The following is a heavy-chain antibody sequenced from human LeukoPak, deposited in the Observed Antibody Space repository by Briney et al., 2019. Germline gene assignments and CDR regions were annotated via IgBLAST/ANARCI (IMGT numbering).Heavy chain of an antibody. V-gene: IGHV1-58*01. Sequence: SVKVSCKASGFTFSGSAVQWVRQARGQRLEWLGWIIVDSGNTHYVQKLQERVTITRDMSTNTAYMELSSLTSEDAAVYYCAADSTPMVRGIIIAFAYWGQGTQVTVSS. CDR3: AADSTPMVRGIIIAFAY. D-gene: IGHD3-10*01. CDR2: IIVDSGNT. CDR1: GFTFSGSA. J-gene: IGHJ4*02.